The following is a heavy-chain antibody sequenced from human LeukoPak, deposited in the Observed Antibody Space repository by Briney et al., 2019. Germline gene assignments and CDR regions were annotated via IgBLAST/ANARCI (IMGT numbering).Heavy chain of an antibody. CDR2: IKQDGSEK. CDR1: GLTFSSYW. J-gene: IGHJ6*03. Sequence: GGSLRLSCAASGLTFSSYWMSWVRQAPGKGLEWVANIKQDGSEKYYVDSVKGRFTISRDNAKNSLYLQMNSLRAEDTAVYYCARGTEVPAAHYYYYYYMDVWGKGTTVTVSS. CDR3: ARGTEVPAAHYYYYYYMDV. D-gene: IGHD2-2*01. V-gene: IGHV3-7*01.